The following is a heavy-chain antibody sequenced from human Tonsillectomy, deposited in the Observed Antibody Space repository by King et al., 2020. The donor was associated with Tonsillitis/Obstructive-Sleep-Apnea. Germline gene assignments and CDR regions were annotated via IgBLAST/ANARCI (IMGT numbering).Heavy chain of an antibody. CDR2: ISSNGGST. CDR1: GFTFSSYA. CDR3: ARGRAMTTFTAAGVDYYYYGMDV. J-gene: IGHJ6*02. Sequence: VQLVESGGGLVQPGGSLRISCAASGFTFSSYAMHWVRQAPGKGLEYVSAISSNGGSTYYANSVRGRFTISRDNSKNTLYLQMGSLRAEDMTVYYCARGRAMTTFTAAGVDYYYYGMDVWGQGTTVTVSS. D-gene: IGHD4-11*01. V-gene: IGHV3-64*01.